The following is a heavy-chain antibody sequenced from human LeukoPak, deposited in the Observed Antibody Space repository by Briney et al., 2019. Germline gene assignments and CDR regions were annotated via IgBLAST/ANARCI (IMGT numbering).Heavy chain of an antibody. CDR3: VRAEYYLWEKHRYSYHFDF. J-gene: IGHJ4*02. D-gene: IGHD3-16*02. Sequence: GESLKISCKTSGYSFTDYWIGWVRQMPGKGLEWMGFIYPSDSGTRYSPSFQGQVTISADKSISTVYLYWSSLRASDTAIYYCVRAEYYLWEKHRYSYHFDFWGQGTLVTVSS. CDR2: IYPSDSGT. V-gene: IGHV5-51*01. CDR1: GYSFTDYW.